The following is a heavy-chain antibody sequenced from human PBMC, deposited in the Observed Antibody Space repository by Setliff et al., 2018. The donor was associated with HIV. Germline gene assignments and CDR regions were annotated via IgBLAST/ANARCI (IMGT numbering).Heavy chain of an antibody. Sequence: PSETLSLTCAVYGGSFSDYYWSWIRQPPGKGLEWIGQINHSGSTIYNPSLKSRVTMSVDSSKNQFSLKLSSVTAADRAVYYCGGSSRWGFVYWGQGTLVTVSS. V-gene: IGHV4-34*01. CDR2: INHSGST. J-gene: IGHJ4*02. CDR1: GGSFSDYY. D-gene: IGHD6-13*01. CDR3: GGSSRWGFVY.